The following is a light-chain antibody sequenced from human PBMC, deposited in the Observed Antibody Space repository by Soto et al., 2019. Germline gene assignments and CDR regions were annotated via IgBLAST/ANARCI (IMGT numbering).Light chain of an antibody. Sequence: DMQMTQSPSTLSASVGDRVTSTCRASQSISSWLAWYQQKPGKAPKLLIYKASSLESGVPSRFSGSGSGTEFTLTISSLQPDDFATYYCQQYNSSPFTFGPGTKVDIK. V-gene: IGKV1-5*03. CDR3: QQYNSSPFT. J-gene: IGKJ3*01. CDR1: QSISSW. CDR2: KAS.